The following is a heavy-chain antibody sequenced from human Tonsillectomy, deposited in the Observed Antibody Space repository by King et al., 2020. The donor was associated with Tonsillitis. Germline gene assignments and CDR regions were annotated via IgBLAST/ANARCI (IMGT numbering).Heavy chain of an antibody. V-gene: IGHV3-7*04. CDR1: GFACSSDW. J-gene: IGHJ2*01. CDR2: IMQDGSVK. CDR3: ARGGYWYFDL. D-gene: IGHD5-12*01. Sequence: VQLVESGGGLVQPGGSLRLSCAASGFACSSDWMSWVRRAPGKGLEWVANIMQDGSVKYYVDSVKGRFTISRDNAKNSLYLQMNSLRAEDTAVYYCARGGYWYFDLWGRGTLVTVSS.